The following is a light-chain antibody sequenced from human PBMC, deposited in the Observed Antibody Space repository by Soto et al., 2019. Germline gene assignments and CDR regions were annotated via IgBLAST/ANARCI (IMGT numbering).Light chain of an antibody. CDR3: VAWDVSLKGFV. CDR1: SSNIGINT. J-gene: IGLJ1*01. Sequence: QSVLTQPPSASGTPGQRVTFSCSGSSSNIGINTVNWYQQLPGTAPQLLISDNHRRPSGVPDRFSGSKSGTSASLAISGLQSEDEATYFCVAWDVSLKGFVFGTGTKVTV. V-gene: IGLV1-44*01. CDR2: DNH.